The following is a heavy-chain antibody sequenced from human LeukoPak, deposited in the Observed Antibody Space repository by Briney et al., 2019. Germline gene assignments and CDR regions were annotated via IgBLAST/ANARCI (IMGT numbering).Heavy chain of an antibody. V-gene: IGHV3-11*03. CDR3: ARIPANSYYFDY. J-gene: IGHJ4*02. Sequence: GGSLRLSCAASGFTFSDYYMAWIRQPPGKGLEWISYISYSSTYTNYADSVKGRFTISRDDARSSVFLQMNSLRAEDTAVYYCARIPANSYYFDYWGPGSLVTVSS. CDR1: GFTFSDYY. CDR2: ISYSSTYT.